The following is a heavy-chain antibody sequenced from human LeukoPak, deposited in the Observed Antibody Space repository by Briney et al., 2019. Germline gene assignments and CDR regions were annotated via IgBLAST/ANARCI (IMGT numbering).Heavy chain of an antibody. CDR3: ARDYYDSSGYYEDY. D-gene: IGHD3-22*01. V-gene: IGHV1-46*01. CDR1: GYTVTSYY. Sequence: GASVKVSCKASGYTVTSYYMHWLRQAPGQGLEWMGIVNPSSISASYAQKFQGRVTMTRDTSTSTVSMELSSLRSDDTAVYYCARDYYDSSGYYEDYWGQGTLVTVS. J-gene: IGHJ4*02. CDR2: VNPSSISA.